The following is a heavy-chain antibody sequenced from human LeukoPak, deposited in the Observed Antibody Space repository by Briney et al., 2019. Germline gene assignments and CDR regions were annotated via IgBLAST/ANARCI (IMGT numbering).Heavy chain of an antibody. J-gene: IGHJ4*02. Sequence: SETLSLTCTVSGGSISSYYWSWIRQPPGKGLEWIGYIYYSGSTNYNPSLKSRVTISVDTSKNQFSLELSSVTAADTAVYYCARVYGDYETHLDYWGQGTLVTVSS. V-gene: IGHV4-59*01. D-gene: IGHD4-17*01. CDR3: ARVYGDYETHLDY. CDR2: IYYSGST. CDR1: GGSISSYY.